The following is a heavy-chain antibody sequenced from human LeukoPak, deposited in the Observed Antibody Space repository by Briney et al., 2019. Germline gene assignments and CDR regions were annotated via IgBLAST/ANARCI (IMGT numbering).Heavy chain of an antibody. V-gene: IGHV4-30-2*01. J-gene: IGHJ2*01. D-gene: IGHD1-26*01. Sequence: PSQTLSLTCTVSGGSISSGGYYWSWIRQPPGKGLEWIGEINHSGSTNYNPSLKSRVTISVDTSKNQFSLKLSSVTAADTAVYYCASFGSVWFGLLRDWYFDLWGRGTLVTVSS. CDR3: ASFGSVWFGLLRDWYFDL. CDR1: GGSISSGGYY. CDR2: INHSGST.